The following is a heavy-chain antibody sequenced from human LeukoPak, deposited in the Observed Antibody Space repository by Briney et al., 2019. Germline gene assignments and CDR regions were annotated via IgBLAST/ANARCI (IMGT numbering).Heavy chain of an antibody. CDR2: IYLSGSA. CDR3: GRDPRWLKTDCTSTSCYENYFDP. V-gene: IGHV4-38-2*02. Sequence: SETLSLTCAVSGYSIRNGYQWAWMPQAPGKRLEWIGSIYLSGSAHHKPSLKSPGTISVDPANNHFSLRLSSVTAADTAVYYCGRDPRWLKTDCTSTSCYENYFDPWGQGTLVTVS. CDR1: GYSIRNGYQ. J-gene: IGHJ5*02. D-gene: IGHD2-2*01.